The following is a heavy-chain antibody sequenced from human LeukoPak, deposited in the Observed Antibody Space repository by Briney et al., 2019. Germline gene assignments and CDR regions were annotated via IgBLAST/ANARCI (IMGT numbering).Heavy chain of an antibody. J-gene: IGHJ4*02. Sequence: SVKVSCXASGGTFSSYAISWVRQALGQGLEWMGRIIPIFGTANYAQKFQGRVTITTDESTSTAYMELSSLRSEDTAVYYCAREGAIVVVITTSYYFDYWGQGTLVTVSS. V-gene: IGHV1-69*05. D-gene: IGHD3-22*01. CDR2: IIPIFGTA. CDR3: AREGAIVVVITTSYYFDY. CDR1: GGTFSSYA.